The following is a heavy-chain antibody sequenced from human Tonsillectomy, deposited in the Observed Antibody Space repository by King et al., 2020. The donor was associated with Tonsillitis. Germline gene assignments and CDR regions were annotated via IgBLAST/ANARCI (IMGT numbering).Heavy chain of an antibody. CDR3: RGGYSYGDIDY. CDR2: TRGGGGST. Sequence: VQLVESGGGLVQPGGSLRLSCAASGFPFSSYALSWVRQAPGKGLECVSATRGGGGSTYYADSVKGRFTISRDNSKNTLYLQMNSLRAEDTAVYYCRGGYSYGDIDYWGQGSLVTVSS. V-gene: IGHV3-23*04. D-gene: IGHD5-18*01. J-gene: IGHJ4*02. CDR1: GFPFSSYA.